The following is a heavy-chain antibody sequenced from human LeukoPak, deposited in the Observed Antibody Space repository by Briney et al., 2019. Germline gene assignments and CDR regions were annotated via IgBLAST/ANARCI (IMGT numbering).Heavy chain of an antibody. J-gene: IGHJ4*02. CDR1: GDSMSTHY. Sequence: SETLSLTCTVSGDSMSTHYWNWIRQPPGKGLEWIGYIHNSGSTNYNPSLKSRVTISVDTSKNQFSLKLSSVTAADTAVYYCATYDSSGYYRYSFDYWGQGTLVTVSS. CDR2: IHNSGST. CDR3: ATYDSSGYYRYSFDY. V-gene: IGHV4-59*11. D-gene: IGHD3-22*01.